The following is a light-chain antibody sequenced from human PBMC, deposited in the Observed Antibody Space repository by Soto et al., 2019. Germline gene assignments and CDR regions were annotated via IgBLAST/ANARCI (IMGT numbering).Light chain of an antibody. V-gene: IGKV3-15*01. Sequence: EIVLTQSPDTLSLSPGDRATLSCRASQSVSSNLAWYQQKPGQAPRLLIYGASTRATGTPARFSGSGSGTEFTLTISSLQSEDFAVYYCQQYGSSGTLGQGTKVDIK. CDR2: GAS. CDR1: QSVSSN. J-gene: IGKJ1*01. CDR3: QQYGSSGT.